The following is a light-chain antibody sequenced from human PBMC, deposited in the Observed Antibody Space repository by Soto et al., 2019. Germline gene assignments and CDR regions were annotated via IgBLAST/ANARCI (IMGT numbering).Light chain of an antibody. CDR2: DAS. Sequence: TQYPVSLPLFQGARPTLSCRASQSGRTYLAWYQVQPGQAPRLLIYDASRRTSGVPARFSGSGSGTDFTLPISSLEHEDFSLYYCQQRNTRPPITFGQGTRLEI. V-gene: IGKV3-11*01. CDR1: QSGRTY. J-gene: IGKJ5*01. CDR3: QQRNTRPPIT.